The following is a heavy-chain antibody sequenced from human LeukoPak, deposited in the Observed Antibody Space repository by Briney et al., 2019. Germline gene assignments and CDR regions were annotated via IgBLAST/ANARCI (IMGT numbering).Heavy chain of an antibody. Sequence: GRSLRLSCAASGDTFSTYGMHWVRQAPGKGLEWVADISDDGSNKYYADSVKGRFTNSRDNSKNTLYLQMNSLRAEDTAVYYCAELGITMIGGVWGKGTTVTISS. CDR3: AELGITMIGGV. CDR2: ISDDGSNK. CDR1: GDTFSTYG. J-gene: IGHJ6*04. V-gene: IGHV3-30*18. D-gene: IGHD3-10*02.